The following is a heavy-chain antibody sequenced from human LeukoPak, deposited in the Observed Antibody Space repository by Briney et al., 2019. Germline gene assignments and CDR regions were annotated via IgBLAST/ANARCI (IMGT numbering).Heavy chain of an antibody. J-gene: IGHJ3*02. Sequence: PGGSLRLSCAASGFTFSSYSMNWVRQAPGKGLEWVSSISSSSSYIYYADSVKGRFTISRDNAKNSLYLQMNSLRAEDTAVYYCARDQGITFGGVIVIDAFDIWGQGTMVTVSS. CDR2: ISSSSSYI. CDR1: GFTFSSYS. V-gene: IGHV3-21*01. D-gene: IGHD3-16*02. CDR3: ARDQGITFGGVIVIDAFDI.